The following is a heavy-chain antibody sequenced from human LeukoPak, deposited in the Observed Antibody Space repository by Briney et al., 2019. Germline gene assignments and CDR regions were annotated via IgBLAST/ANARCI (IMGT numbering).Heavy chain of an antibody. CDR3: ARDPRWLTPDCTSTSCYENYFDP. CDR1: GYSISSGYQ. Sequence: PSETLSPTCGVSGYSISSGYQWAWIRQSPGKGLEWIGSIYHSGSAHNNPSLKSRVTISVETSKNQFSLNMYSVTAADTAVYYCARDPRWLTPDCTSTSCYENYFDPWGQGTLVTVSS. D-gene: IGHD2-2*01. CDR2: IYHSGSA. J-gene: IGHJ5*02. V-gene: IGHV4-38-2*02.